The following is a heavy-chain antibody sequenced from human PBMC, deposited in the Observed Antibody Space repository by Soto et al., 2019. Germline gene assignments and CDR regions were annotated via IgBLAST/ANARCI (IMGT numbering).Heavy chain of an antibody. CDR3: VRSGTSSGRFSYY. Sequence: PGESLKISCNGSGYTFTIYCIGGVRQMPGEGLEWMGVIYPSDSDIRYSPSFQGKVTISADKSITTAYLQWSNLKAADTAMYYCVRSGTSSGRFSYYWGQGTLVTVSS. J-gene: IGHJ4*02. CDR2: IYPSDSDI. V-gene: IGHV5-51*01. D-gene: IGHD2-15*01. CDR1: GYTFTIYC.